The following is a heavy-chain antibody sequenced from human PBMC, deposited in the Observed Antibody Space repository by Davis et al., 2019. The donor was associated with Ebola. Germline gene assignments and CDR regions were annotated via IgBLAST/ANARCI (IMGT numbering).Heavy chain of an antibody. V-gene: IGHV1-2*04. CDR3: ARALGYCSSTSCYPPHFGMDV. CDR2: INPNSGGT. CDR1: GYTFTGYY. Sequence: ASVKVSCKASGYTFTGYYMHWVRQAPGQGLEWMGWINPNSGGTNYAQKFQRWVTMTRDTSISTAYMELSRLRSDDTAVYYCARALGYCSSTSCYPPHFGMDVWGQGTTVTVSS. J-gene: IGHJ6*02. D-gene: IGHD2-2*01.